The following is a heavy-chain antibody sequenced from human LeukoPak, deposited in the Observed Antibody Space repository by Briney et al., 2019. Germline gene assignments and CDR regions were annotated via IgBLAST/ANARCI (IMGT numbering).Heavy chain of an antibody. V-gene: IGHV3-74*01. D-gene: IGHD4-17*01. CDR1: GFTFSSYW. Sequence: GGSLRLSCAVSGFTFSSYWMHWVRQAPGKGLVWVSRINTDGSSTTYADSVKGGFTISRDNAKNTLYVKMKSVRAEDTAVYYCARGVNGDSRFDPWGQGTLVTVSS. CDR2: INTDGSST. CDR3: ARGVNGDSRFDP. J-gene: IGHJ5*02.